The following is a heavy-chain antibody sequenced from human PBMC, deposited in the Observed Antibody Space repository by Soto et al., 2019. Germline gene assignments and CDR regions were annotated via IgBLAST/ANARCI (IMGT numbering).Heavy chain of an antibody. D-gene: IGHD2-2*01. CDR3: GRVMIGTSRHTDSDY. J-gene: IGHJ4*02. CDR2: IDYNGVT. CDR1: GASISSRDYY. V-gene: IGHV4-39*01. Sequence: SETLSLTCSVSGASISSRDYYWGWIRQTPGKGLEWIGNIDYNGVTYYNPSLKSRVTVSKDTSKSQFSLKVASVTAADTAIYYCGRVMIGTSRHTDSDYWGQGTQVTVSS.